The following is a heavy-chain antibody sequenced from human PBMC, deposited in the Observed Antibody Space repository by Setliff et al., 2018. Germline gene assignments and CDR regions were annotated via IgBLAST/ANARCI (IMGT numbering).Heavy chain of an antibody. CDR3: SRFGLYYEAVYGGGEKYYYGMDV. D-gene: IGHD3-16*01. CDR1: GYTFTSYG. J-gene: IGHJ6*02. V-gene: IGHV1-18*01. CDR2: LSGYNGNT. Sequence: ASVKVSCKASGYTFTSYGFSWVRQAPGQGLEWMGWLSGYNGNTNYAQKVQGRVTMTTDTSTGTIYMELRSMRADDTAVYYCSRFGLYYEAVYGGGEKYYYGMDVWGQGTTVTVSS.